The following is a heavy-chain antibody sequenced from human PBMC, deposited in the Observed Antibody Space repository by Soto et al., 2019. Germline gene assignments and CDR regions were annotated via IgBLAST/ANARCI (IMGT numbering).Heavy chain of an antibody. CDR3: ARVWLRDYAARTYYYYGMDV. CDR1: GYTFTSYG. D-gene: IGHD4-17*01. CDR2: ISAYNGNT. V-gene: IGHV1-18*04. J-gene: IGHJ6*02. Sequence: ASVKVSCKASGYTFTSYGISWVRQAPGQGLEWMGWISAYNGNTNYAQKLQGRVTMTTDTSTSTAYMELRSLRSEDTAVYYCARVWLRDYAARTYYYYGMDVWGQGTTVTVSS.